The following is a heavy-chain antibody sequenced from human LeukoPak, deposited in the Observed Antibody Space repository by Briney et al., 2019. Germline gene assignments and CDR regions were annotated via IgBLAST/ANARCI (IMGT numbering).Heavy chain of an antibody. CDR3: VWFGELLSAYYFDY. J-gene: IGHJ4*02. Sequence: ASVKVSCKASGYTFTSYGISWVRQAPGQGREWMGWISAYNGNTNYAQKLQGRVTVTTDTSTSTAYMELRSLRSDDTAVCYCVWFGELLSAYYFDYWGQGNPGHRLL. V-gene: IGHV1-18*01. CDR2: ISAYNGNT. CDR1: GYTFTSYG. D-gene: IGHD3-10*01.